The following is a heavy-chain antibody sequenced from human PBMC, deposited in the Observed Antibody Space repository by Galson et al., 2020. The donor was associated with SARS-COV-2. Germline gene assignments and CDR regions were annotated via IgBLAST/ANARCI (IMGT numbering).Heavy chain of an antibody. CDR2: IRSKAYGGTL. Sequence: GESLKLSCTASGFSFGDYAMTWVRQAPGKGLEWVGFIRSKAYGGTLEYAAYVKGRFTISRDDSKSIAYLQMNSLKTEDTAVYYCTRVFTIAGYYDSSGYYSGVYFDYWGQGTLVTVSS. V-gene: IGHV3-49*04. CDR1: GFSFGDYA. D-gene: IGHD3-22*01. CDR3: TRVFTIAGYYDSSGYYSGVYFDY. J-gene: IGHJ4*02.